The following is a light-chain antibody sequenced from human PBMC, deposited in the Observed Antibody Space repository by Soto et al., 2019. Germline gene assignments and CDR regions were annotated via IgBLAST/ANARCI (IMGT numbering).Light chain of an antibody. Sequence: QSALTQPPSASGSPGQSVTISCTGTSSDVGGYNYVCWYQQYPGKAPKLMIYEISKRPSGVPDRFSGSKSGNTASLTVSGLQAEDEADYCCSSYAGSNNLVFGGGTQLTVL. CDR3: SSYAGSNNLV. J-gene: IGLJ2*01. CDR1: SSDVGGYNY. V-gene: IGLV2-8*01. CDR2: EIS.